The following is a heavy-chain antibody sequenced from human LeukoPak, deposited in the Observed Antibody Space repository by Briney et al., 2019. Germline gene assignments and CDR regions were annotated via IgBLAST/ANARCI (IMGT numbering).Heavy chain of an antibody. CDR1: GLTVSSNY. CDR3: AREAGILFNWFDP. D-gene: IGHD6-19*01. Sequence: GGSLRLSCAASGLTVSSNYMSWVRQAPGKGLEWVSVIYSGGSTYYADSVKGRFTISRDNSKNTLYLQMNSLRAEDTAVYYCAREAGILFNWFDPWGQGTLVTVSS. J-gene: IGHJ5*02. V-gene: IGHV3-66*02. CDR2: IYSGGST.